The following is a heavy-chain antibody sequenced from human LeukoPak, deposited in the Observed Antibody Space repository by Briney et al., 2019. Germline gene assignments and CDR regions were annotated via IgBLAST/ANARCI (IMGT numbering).Heavy chain of an antibody. J-gene: IGHJ6*02. CDR3: AREPQSPPPGYDSSGHYYYYGMDV. CDR2: INHSGST. V-gene: IGHV4-34*01. CDR1: GGSFSGYY. D-gene: IGHD3-22*01. Sequence: SETLSLTCAVYGGSFSGYYWSWIRQPPGKGLEWIGEINHSGSTNYNPSLKSRVTISVDTSKNQFSLKLSSVTAADTAVYYCAREPQSPPPGYDSSGHYYYYGMDVWGQGTTVTVSS.